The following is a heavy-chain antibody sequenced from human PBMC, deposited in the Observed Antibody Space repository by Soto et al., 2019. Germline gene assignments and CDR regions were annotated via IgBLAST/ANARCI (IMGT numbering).Heavy chain of an antibody. V-gene: IGHV3-33*01. Sequence: PRGSLRLSCAASGFPFSKYGMHWVRQAPGKGLEWVAIIWYDGSKKYYGDSVKGRFTISRDNSKDTLFLQMNSLRADDTAMYYCARLGGSGGDSIEHWGQGTLVTVSS. J-gene: IGHJ4*02. D-gene: IGHD3-10*01. CDR3: ARLGGSGGDSIEH. CDR1: GFPFSKYG. CDR2: IWYDGSKK.